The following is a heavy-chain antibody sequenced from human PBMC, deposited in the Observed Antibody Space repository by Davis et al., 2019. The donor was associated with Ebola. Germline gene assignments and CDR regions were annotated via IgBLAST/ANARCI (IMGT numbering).Heavy chain of an antibody. Sequence: GESLKISCAASGFTFSGSAMHWVRQASGKGLEWVGRIRSKANSYATAYAASVKGRFTISRDDSKNTAYLQMNSLKTEDTAVYYCAKGDYYGSGSYIYYYYGMDVWGQGTTVTVSS. V-gene: IGHV3-73*01. J-gene: IGHJ6*02. CDR3: AKGDYYGSGSYIYYYYGMDV. CDR2: IRSKANSYAT. CDR1: GFTFSGSA. D-gene: IGHD3-10*01.